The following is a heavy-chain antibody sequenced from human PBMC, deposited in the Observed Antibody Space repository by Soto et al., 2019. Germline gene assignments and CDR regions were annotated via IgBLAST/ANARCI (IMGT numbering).Heavy chain of an antibody. Sequence: QVQLVQSGAEVKKPGASVKVSCKASGGTFSSYAISWVRQAPGQGLEWMGGIIPIFGTANYAQKFQGRVTITADKSTSTAYMERSSLRSEDTAVYYCARVGTSALTATTEYYFDYWGQGTLVTVSS. CDR2: IIPIFGTA. J-gene: IGHJ4*02. CDR3: ARVGTSALTATTEYYFDY. D-gene: IGHD6-25*01. CDR1: GGTFSSYA. V-gene: IGHV1-69*06.